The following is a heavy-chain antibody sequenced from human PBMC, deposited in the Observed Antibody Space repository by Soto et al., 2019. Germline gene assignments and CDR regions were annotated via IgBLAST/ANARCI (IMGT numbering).Heavy chain of an antibody. D-gene: IGHD5-18*01. V-gene: IGHV4-59*01. CDR1: GGSISSSF. CDR2: VSYSGST. CDR3: ARGHRAMEYYYYYGMDV. J-gene: IGHJ6*02. Sequence: SETLSLTCSVSGGSISSSFWSWIRQPPGKELEWIGYVSYSGSTTYNPSLKSRITLSVDTSKNQFSLRVSSVAAADTAVYYCARGHRAMEYYYYYGMDVWGQGTTVTVSS.